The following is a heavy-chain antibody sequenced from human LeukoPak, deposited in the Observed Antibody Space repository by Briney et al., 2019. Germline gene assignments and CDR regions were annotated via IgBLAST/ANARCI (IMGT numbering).Heavy chain of an antibody. J-gene: IGHJ4*02. D-gene: IGHD3-22*01. CDR2: ISWNSGSI. CDR3: AKDLLHPHDSSGYLDY. Sequence: PGRSLRLSCAASGFTFDDYAMHWVRQAPGKGLEWVSGISWNSGSIGYADSVNGRFTISRDNAKNSLYLQMNSLRAEDTALYYCAKDLLHPHDSSGYLDYWGQGTLVTVSS. V-gene: IGHV3-9*01. CDR1: GFTFDDYA.